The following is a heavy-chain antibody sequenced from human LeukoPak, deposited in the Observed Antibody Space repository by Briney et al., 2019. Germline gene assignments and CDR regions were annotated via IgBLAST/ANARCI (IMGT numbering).Heavy chain of an antibody. V-gene: IGHV3-33*06. CDR2: IWYDGSNK. J-gene: IGHJ4*02. Sequence: PGGSLRLSCAASGFTFCSYGMHWVRQAPGKGLEWVAVIWYDGSNKYYADSVKGRFTISRDNSKNTLYLQMNSLRAEDTAVYYCAKGIDLGYSYAHYWGQGTLATVSS. CDR3: AKGIDLGYSYAHY. CDR1: GFTFCSYG. D-gene: IGHD5-18*01.